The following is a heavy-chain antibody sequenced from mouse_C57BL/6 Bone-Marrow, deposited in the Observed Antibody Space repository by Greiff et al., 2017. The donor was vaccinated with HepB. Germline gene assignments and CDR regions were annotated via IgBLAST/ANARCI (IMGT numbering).Heavy chain of an antibody. CDR3: ARLFDY. J-gene: IGHJ2*01. CDR2: ISNGGGST. CDR1: GFTFSDYY. Sequence: DVMLVESGGGLVQPGGSLKLSCAASGFTFSDYYMYWVRQTPEKRLEWVAYISNGGGSTYYPDTVKGRFTISRDNAKNTLYLQMSRLKSEDTAMYYCARLFDYWGQGTTLTVSS. V-gene: IGHV5-12*01.